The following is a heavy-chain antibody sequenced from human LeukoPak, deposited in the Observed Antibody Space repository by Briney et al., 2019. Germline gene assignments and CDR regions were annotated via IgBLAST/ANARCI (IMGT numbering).Heavy chain of an antibody. Sequence: GGSLRLSCAASGFTFSSYGMSWVRQAPGKGLEWVSAISGSGGSTYYADSVKGRFTISRDNSKNTLYLQMNSLRAEDTAVYYCAKDPTVLLWFGEFDYMDVWGKGTTVTVSS. CDR1: GFTFSSYG. D-gene: IGHD3-10*01. CDR2: ISGSGGST. V-gene: IGHV3-23*01. J-gene: IGHJ6*03. CDR3: AKDPTVLLWFGEFDYMDV.